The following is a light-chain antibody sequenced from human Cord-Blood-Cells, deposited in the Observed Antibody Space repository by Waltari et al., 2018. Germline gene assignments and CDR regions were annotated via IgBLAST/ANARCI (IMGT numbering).Light chain of an antibody. CDR2: GKN. J-gene: IGLJ2*01. CDR1: XXXXXX. V-gene: IGLV3-19*01. Sequence: SSELTQDPAVSVALGXXXXXXXXXXXXXXXXTXXYQQKPGQAPVLVIYGKNNRPSGIPDRFSGSSSGNTASLTITGAQAEDEADYYCNSRDSSGNHVVFGGGTKLTVL. CDR3: NSRDSSGNHVV.